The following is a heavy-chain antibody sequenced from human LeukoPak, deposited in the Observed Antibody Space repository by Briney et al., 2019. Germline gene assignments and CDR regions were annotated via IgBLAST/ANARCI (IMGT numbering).Heavy chain of an antibody. CDR2: ISSRSIYI. D-gene: IGHD3-10*01. CDR3: ARENYYGSGEYYYMDV. Sequence: GGSLRLSCGGSGFTFSNYSINWVRQAPGKGLEWVSSISSRSIYIYYAGSVEGRFTISRDDARNSVYLQMNSLRADDTAVYYCARENYYGSGEYYYMDVWGKGTTVTVSS. J-gene: IGHJ6*03. CDR1: GFTFSNYS. V-gene: IGHV3-21*01.